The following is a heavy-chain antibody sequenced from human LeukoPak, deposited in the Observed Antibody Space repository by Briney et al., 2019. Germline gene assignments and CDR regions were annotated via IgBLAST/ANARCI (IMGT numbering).Heavy chain of an antibody. J-gene: IGHJ4*02. CDR3: AREGLAYDYVWGSYRSRGDFDY. V-gene: IGHV4-61*02. CDR1: GGSISSGSYY. D-gene: IGHD3-16*02. CDR2: IYTSGST. Sequence: SETLSLTCTVSGGSISSGSYYWSWIRQPAGKGLEWIGRIYTSGSTNYNPSLKSRVTISVDTSKNQFSLKLSSVTAADTAVYYCAREGLAYDYVWGSYRSRGDFDYWGQGTLVTVSS.